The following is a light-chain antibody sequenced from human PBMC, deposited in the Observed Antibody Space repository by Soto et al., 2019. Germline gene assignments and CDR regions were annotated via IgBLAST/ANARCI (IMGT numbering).Light chain of an antibody. CDR3: QQTNSFPLT. V-gene: IGKV1-5*03. Sequence: IQMTPSPSTLSSSLLYRFTITSRSSQSINRSLAWYQQKPGKAPKLLIYKASTLKSGVPSRFSGSGSGAYFTLTISSLQPEDFATYYCQQTNSFPLTFGGGTKVDIK. J-gene: IGKJ4*01. CDR2: KAS. CDR1: QSINRS.